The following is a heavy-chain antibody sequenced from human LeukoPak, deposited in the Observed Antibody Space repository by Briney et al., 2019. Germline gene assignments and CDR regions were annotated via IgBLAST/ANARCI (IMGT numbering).Heavy chain of an antibody. Sequence: GGSLRLSCAASGFTFSSYGMHWVRPAPGKGLEWVAVIWYDGSNKYYADSVKGRFTISRDNSKNTLYLQMNSLRAEDTAVYYCARDSQLGGWVDYWGQGTLVTVSS. D-gene: IGHD3-16*01. CDR1: GFTFSSYG. J-gene: IGHJ4*02. CDR3: ARDSQLGGWVDY. V-gene: IGHV3-33*01. CDR2: IWYDGSNK.